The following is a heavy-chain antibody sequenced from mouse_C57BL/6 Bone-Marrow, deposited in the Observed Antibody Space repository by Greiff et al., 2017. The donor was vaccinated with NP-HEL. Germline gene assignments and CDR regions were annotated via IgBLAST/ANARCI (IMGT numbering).Heavy chain of an antibody. V-gene: IGHV5-6*01. CDR3: ARELGKFAY. J-gene: IGHJ3*01. Sequence: EVMLVESGGDLVKPGGSLKLSCAASGFTFSSYGMSWVRQTPDKRLEWVATISSGGSYTYYPDSVKGRFTISRDNAKNTLYLQRSSLKSEDTAMYYCARELGKFAYGGQGTLVTVSA. CDR2: ISSGGSYT. D-gene: IGHD4-1*01. CDR1: GFTFSSYG.